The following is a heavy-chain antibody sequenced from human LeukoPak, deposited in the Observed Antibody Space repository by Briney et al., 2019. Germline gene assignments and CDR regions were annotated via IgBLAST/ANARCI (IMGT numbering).Heavy chain of an antibody. CDR3: ARDVGYYYDSSGLFDY. Sequence: MSSETLSLTCTVSGGSISSSSYYWGWIRQPPGKGLEWIGSIYYSGSTYYNPSLKSRVTISVDTSKNQFSLKLSSVTAADTAVYYCARDVGYYYDSSGLFDYWGQGTLVTVSS. CDR1: GGSISSSSYY. J-gene: IGHJ4*02. D-gene: IGHD3-22*01. V-gene: IGHV4-39*07. CDR2: IYYSGST.